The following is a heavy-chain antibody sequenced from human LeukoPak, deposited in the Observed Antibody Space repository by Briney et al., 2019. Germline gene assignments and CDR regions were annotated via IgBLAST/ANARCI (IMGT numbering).Heavy chain of an antibody. CDR1: GYTFTGYY. CDR3: ARGYCSSTSCHYGMDV. J-gene: IGHJ6*02. D-gene: IGHD2-2*01. CDR2: INPNSGGT. Sequence: ASVKVSCKASGYTFTGYYMHWVRQAPGQGLEWMGWINPNSGGTNYAQKFQGRVTMTRDTSFSTAYMELSRLRSDDTAVYYCARGYCSSTSCHYGMDVWGQGTTVTVSS. V-gene: IGHV1-2*02.